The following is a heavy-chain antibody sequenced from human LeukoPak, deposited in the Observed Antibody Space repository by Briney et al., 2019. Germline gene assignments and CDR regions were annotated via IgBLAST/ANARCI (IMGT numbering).Heavy chain of an antibody. CDR1: GGSISSSSYY. Sequence: PSETLSLTCTVSGGSISSSSYYWGWIRQPPGKGLEWIGSIYYSGSTYYNPSLKSRVTISVDTSKNQFSLKLSSVTAADTAVYYCARGGRYCGSTSCHYFDYWGQGTLVTVSS. J-gene: IGHJ4*02. D-gene: IGHD2-2*01. CDR3: ARGGRYCGSTSCHYFDY. V-gene: IGHV4-39*07. CDR2: IYYSGST.